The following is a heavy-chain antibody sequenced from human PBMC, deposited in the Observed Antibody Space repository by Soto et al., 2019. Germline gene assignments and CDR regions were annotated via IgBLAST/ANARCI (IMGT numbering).Heavy chain of an antibody. CDR2: IYYSGST. CDR1: GGSISSSSYY. Sequence: QLQLQESGPGLVKPSETLSLTCTVSGGSISSSSYYWGWIRQPPGEGLEWIGSIYYSGSTYYNPSLKSRVTISVDTSKNQFSLKLSSVTAADTAVYYCASIAVADDYWGQGTLVTVSS. V-gene: IGHV4-39*01. J-gene: IGHJ4*02. D-gene: IGHD6-19*01. CDR3: ASIAVADDY.